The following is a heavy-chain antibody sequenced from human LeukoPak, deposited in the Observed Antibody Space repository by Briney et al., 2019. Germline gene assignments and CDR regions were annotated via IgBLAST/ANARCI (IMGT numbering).Heavy chain of an antibody. J-gene: IGHJ6*02. V-gene: IGHV1-46*01. D-gene: IGHD3-9*01. CDR3: ARDRDYDILTGYPSPYYYGMDV. Sequence: ASVKVSCKASGYTFTSFYMHWVRQAPGQGLEWMGIINPRGGGTSYAQKFQGRVTMTRDTSTSTVYMELSSLRSGDTAVYYCARDRDYDILTGYPSPYYYGMDVWGQGTTVTVSS. CDR1: GYTFTSFY. CDR2: INPRGGGT.